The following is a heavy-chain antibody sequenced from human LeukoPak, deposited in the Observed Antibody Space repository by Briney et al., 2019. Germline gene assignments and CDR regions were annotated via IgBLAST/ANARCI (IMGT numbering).Heavy chain of an antibody. J-gene: IGHJ5*02. V-gene: IGHV3-30*18. CDR2: ISYDGSNK. D-gene: IGHD6-19*01. CDR3: AKERTYSSGWYPLPRFGP. CDR1: GFTFSSYG. Sequence: PGGSLRLSCAASGFTFSSYGMHWVRQAPGKGLEWVAVISYDGSNKYYADSVKGRFTISRDNSKNTLYLQMNSLRAEDTAVYYCAKERTYSSGWYPLPRFGPWGQGTLVTVSS.